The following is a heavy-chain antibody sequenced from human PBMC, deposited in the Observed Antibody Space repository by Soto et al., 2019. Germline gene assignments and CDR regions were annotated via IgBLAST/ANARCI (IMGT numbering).Heavy chain of an antibody. Sequence: GASVKVSCKASGYTFTSYGISWVRQAPGQGLEWMGWISAYNGNTNYAQKLQGRVTMTTDTSTSTAYMELRSLRSDDTAVYYCARCFGVVMPRLTQINWFDPWGQGTLVTVSS. CDR3: ARCFGVVMPRLTQINWFDP. V-gene: IGHV1-18*01. CDR1: GYTFTSYG. J-gene: IGHJ5*02. D-gene: IGHD3-3*01. CDR2: ISAYNGNT.